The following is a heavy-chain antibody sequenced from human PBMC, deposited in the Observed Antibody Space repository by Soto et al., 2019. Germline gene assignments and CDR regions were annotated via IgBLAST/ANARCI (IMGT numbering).Heavy chain of an antibody. CDR3: AKENIHFDFDY. J-gene: IGHJ4*02. CDR2: IANDGSII. V-gene: IGHV3-30*18. Sequence: QGQLVQSGGGVVQPGRSLRLSCVGSGFTFSSYGMHWVRQAPGEGLEWVAVIANDGSIINYVDSVKGRFTISRDNSRNTLYLQMDSLTAEDSAVYYCAKENIHFDFDYWGQGSLVTVSS. CDR1: GFTFSSYG. D-gene: IGHD3-9*01.